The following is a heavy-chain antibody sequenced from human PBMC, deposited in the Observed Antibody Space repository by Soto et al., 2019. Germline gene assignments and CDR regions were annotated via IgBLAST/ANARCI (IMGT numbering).Heavy chain of an antibody. D-gene: IGHD6-13*01. J-gene: IGHJ6*02. CDR1: GSTFSSYA. CDR2: ISGSGGST. CDR3: AKAGAAAVAGMDV. V-gene: IGHV3-23*01. Sequence: GGSLRLSCAASGSTFSSYAMSWVRQAPGKGLEWVSAISGSGGSTYYADSVKGRFTISRDNSKNTLYLQMNSLRAEDTAVYYCAKAGAAAVAGMDVWGQGTTVTVSS.